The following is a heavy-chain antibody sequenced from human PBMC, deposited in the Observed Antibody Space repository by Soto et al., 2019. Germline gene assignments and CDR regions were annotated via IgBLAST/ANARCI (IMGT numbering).Heavy chain of an antibody. V-gene: IGHV4-31*03. CDR3: ARVGIAASGWFDP. J-gene: IGHJ5*02. D-gene: IGHD6-13*01. CDR1: GGSISSGGYY. CDR2: IYYSGST. Sequence: SETLSLTCTVSGGSISSGGYYWSWIRQHPGKGLEWIGYIYYSGSTYYNPSLKSRVTISVDTSKNQFSLKLSSVTAADTAVYYCARVGIAASGWFDPWGQGTLVTVS.